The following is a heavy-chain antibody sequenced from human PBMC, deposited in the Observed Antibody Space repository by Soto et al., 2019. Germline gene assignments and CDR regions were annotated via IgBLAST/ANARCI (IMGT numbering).Heavy chain of an antibody. J-gene: IGHJ4*02. V-gene: IGHV4-61*01. D-gene: IGHD5-18*01. CDR1: GGSVSSGSYY. Sequence: ETLSLTCTVSGGSVSSGSYYWSWIRQPPGKGLEWIGYIYYSGSTNYNPSPKSRVTISVDTSKNQFSLKLSSVTAADTAVYYCARALTAMVYFDYWGQGTLVTVSS. CDR2: IYYSGST. CDR3: ARALTAMVYFDY.